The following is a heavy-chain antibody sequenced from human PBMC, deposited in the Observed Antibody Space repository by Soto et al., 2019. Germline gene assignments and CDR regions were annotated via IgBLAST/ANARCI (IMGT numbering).Heavy chain of an antibody. V-gene: IGHV3-74*01. Sequence: GGSLRLSCAASGFTFSSYWMSWVRQAPGKGLVWVARINSDGSSTSYADSVKGRFTISRDNAKNTLYLQMNSLRAEDTAVYYCARVPYGDYVYYYYGMDVWGQGTTVTVSS. CDR2: INSDGSST. D-gene: IGHD4-17*01. J-gene: IGHJ6*02. CDR3: ARVPYGDYVYYYYGMDV. CDR1: GFTFSSYW.